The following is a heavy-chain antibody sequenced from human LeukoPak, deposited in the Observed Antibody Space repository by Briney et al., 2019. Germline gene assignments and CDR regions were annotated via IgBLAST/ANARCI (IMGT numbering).Heavy chain of an antibody. V-gene: IGHV3-30*04. J-gene: IGHJ4*02. CDR3: ARSYGSASYNIDY. CDR1: GFTFFMYT. D-gene: IGHD3-10*01. CDR2: VSYDESNE. Sequence: GGSLRLSCEVSGFTFFMYTMHWVRRAPGKGLEWVSLVSYDESNEYYVDSVTGRFTISRDNSKNTLYLQMNSLRPEDTAVYYCARSYGSASYNIDYWGQGTLVTVSS.